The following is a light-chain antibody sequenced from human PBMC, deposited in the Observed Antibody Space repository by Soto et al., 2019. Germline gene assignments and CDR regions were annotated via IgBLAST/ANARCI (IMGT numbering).Light chain of an antibody. J-gene: IGLJ1*01. V-gene: IGLV2-14*01. Sequence: QSALTQPASVSGSPGQSITISCTGTSSDVGRYNFVSWYQQHPGKAPKLMISDVSNRPSGISNRFSGSNPGNTASLTVSGLQADDEAYYYCSSSTGSSTRVFGTGTKVTVL. CDR1: SSDVGRYNF. CDR3: SSSTGSSTRV. CDR2: DVS.